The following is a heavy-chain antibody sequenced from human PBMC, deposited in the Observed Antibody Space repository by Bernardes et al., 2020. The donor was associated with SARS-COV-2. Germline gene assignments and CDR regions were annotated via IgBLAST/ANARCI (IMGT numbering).Heavy chain of an antibody. V-gene: IGHV1-69*13. Sequence: SVKVSCKASGGTFSSYAISWVRQAPGHGLEWMGGIIPIFGTAHYAQKFQGRVTITADESTSTAYMELSSLRSEDTAVYYCALGYSSSWYGYYWGQGTLVTVSS. CDR3: ALGYSSSWYGYY. J-gene: IGHJ4*02. CDR1: GGTFSSYA. D-gene: IGHD6-13*01. CDR2: IIPIFGTA.